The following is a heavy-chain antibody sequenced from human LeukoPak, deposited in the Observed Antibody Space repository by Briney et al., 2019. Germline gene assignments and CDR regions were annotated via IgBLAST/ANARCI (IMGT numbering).Heavy chain of an antibody. CDR1: GFTFSSYS. J-gene: IGHJ4*02. V-gene: IGHV3-21*01. D-gene: IGHD2-2*01. Sequence: GGSLRLSCAASGFTFSSYSMNWVRQAPGKGLEWVSSISSSSYIYYADSVKGRFTISRDNAKNSLYLQMNSLRAEDTAVYYCARARSTSCYDYWGQGTLVTVSS. CDR2: ISSSSYI. CDR3: ARARSTSCYDY.